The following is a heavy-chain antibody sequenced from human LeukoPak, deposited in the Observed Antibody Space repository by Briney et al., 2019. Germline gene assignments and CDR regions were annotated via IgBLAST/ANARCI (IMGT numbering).Heavy chain of an antibody. CDR3: ARDGEWLRPMDY. J-gene: IGHJ4*02. V-gene: IGHV3-11*04. CDR2: LSGSSDTI. D-gene: IGHD5-12*01. Sequence: GGSLRLSCAASGFTFSDYYMSWIRQAPGKGLEWVSYLSGSSDTICYADSVKGRFTISRDNAKNSLYLQMNSLRAEDTAVYYCARDGEWLRPMDYWGQGTLVTVSS. CDR1: GFTFSDYY.